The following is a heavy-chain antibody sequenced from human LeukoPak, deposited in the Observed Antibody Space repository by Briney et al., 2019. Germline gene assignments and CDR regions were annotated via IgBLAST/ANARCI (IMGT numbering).Heavy chain of an antibody. D-gene: IGHD1-26*01. CDR3: ARAGPTDFRDAFDI. Sequence: ASVKVSCKASGYTFSSSGISWVRQAPGQGLERMGWISSYNGNTNYAQKFQGRVTMTTDTSTATAYMELRSLRSDDTAVYYCARAGPTDFRDAFDIWGQGTMVTVSS. J-gene: IGHJ3*02. CDR1: GYTFSSSG. V-gene: IGHV1-18*01. CDR2: ISSYNGNT.